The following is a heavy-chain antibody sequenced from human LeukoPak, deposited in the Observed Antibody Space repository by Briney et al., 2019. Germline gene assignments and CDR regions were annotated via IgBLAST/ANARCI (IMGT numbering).Heavy chain of an antibody. V-gene: IGHV3-21*01. D-gene: IGHD6-19*01. J-gene: IGHJ4*02. CDR1: GFTFSSYS. CDR2: ISSSSSYI. Sequence: PVGSLRLSCAASGFTFSSYSMNWVRQAPGKGLEWVSSISSSSSYIYYADSVKGRFTISRDNAKNSLYLQMNSLRAEDTAVYYCARGPQWLGSFDYWGQGTLVTVSS. CDR3: ARGPQWLGSFDY.